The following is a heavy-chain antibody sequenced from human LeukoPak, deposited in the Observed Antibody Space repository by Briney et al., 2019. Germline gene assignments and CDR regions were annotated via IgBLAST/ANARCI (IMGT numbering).Heavy chain of an antibody. D-gene: IGHD1-26*01. CDR1: GFTFSSYG. J-gene: IGHJ4*02. CDR2: IYYTGNT. Sequence: GSLRLSCAASGFTFSSYGMHWVRQAPGKGLEWIGNIYYTGNTYYNASLQSRVTISIDTSENQFSLRLNSVTAADTAMYYCVKSGGYGLIDYWGPGTLVTVSS. V-gene: IGHV4-59*04. CDR3: VKSGGYGLIDY.